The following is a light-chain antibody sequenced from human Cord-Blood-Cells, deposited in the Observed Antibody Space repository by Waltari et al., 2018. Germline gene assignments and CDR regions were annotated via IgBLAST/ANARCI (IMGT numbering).Light chain of an antibody. CDR3: QQYYSYPPFT. CDR2: AAS. J-gene: IGKJ3*01. CDR1: QGISSY. Sequence: IRITQSPSSLSASTGDRVTITCRASQGISSYLAWYQQKPGKAPKLLIYAASTLQSGVPSRFSGSGSGTDFTLTISCLQSEDFATYYCQQYYSYPPFTFGPGTKVDIK. V-gene: IGKV1-8*01.